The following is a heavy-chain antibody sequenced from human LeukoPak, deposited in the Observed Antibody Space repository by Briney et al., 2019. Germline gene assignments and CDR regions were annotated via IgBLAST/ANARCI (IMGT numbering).Heavy chain of an antibody. Sequence: GSLRLSCAASGFTFSTYGMNWVRQAPGKGLEWVSSISHSSRFISYTDSVRGRFTISRDNAKNSLYLQMNSLRAEDTAVYFCARDSEPLASCGGDCYSSFDYWGQGTLVTVSS. CDR2: ISHSSRFI. D-gene: IGHD2-21*02. J-gene: IGHJ4*02. V-gene: IGHV3-21*01. CDR3: ARDSEPLASCGGDCYSSFDY. CDR1: GFTFSTYG.